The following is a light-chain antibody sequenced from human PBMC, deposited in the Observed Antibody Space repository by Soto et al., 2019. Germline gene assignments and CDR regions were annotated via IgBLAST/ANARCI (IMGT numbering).Light chain of an antibody. CDR2: GAS. J-gene: IGKJ1*01. CDR1: QSVSLS. CDR3: QQYHILPSWT. V-gene: IGKV3-15*01. Sequence: EIVLTQSPATLSVSLGDSATLSCRASQSVSLSLAWYQMRPGQPPRLLIYGASTRATDIPARFSGSGSGTVFTLTISSLQSEDFAVYFWQQYHILPSWTFGQGTKVELK.